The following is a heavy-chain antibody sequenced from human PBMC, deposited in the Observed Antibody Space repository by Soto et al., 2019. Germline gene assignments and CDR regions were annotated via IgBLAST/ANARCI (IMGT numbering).Heavy chain of an antibody. D-gene: IGHD1-26*01. Sequence: QVQLQESGPGLVKPSGTLSLTCAVSGGSIRSNNWWSWVRQPPGKGLEWIGEIFHSGSTNYNPSLKTRVTISVDKSQNQFSLKLSSVTAADTAVYYCARVFSGSYSDYWGQGTLVTVSS. CDR2: IFHSGST. J-gene: IGHJ4*02. CDR1: GGSIRSNNW. V-gene: IGHV4-4*02. CDR3: ARVFSGSYSDY.